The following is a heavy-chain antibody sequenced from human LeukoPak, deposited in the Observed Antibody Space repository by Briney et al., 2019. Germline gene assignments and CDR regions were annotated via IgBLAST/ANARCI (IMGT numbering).Heavy chain of an antibody. CDR2: LYPGDSDT. V-gene: IGHV5-51*01. Sequence: GESLKISCKGSGYSFTSYWIGWVRQMPGKGLEWMGILYPGDSDTRYSPSFQGLVTMSADKSISTAYLQWGSLRASDTAIYYCARPGKSGSFYPYFYYYDMDVWGQGTTVTVSS. CDR3: ARPGKSGSFYPYFYYYDMDV. CDR1: GYSFTSYW. J-gene: IGHJ6*02. D-gene: IGHD1-26*01.